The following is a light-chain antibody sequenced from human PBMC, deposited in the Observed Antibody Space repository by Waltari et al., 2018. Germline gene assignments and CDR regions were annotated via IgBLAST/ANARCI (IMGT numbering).Light chain of an antibody. V-gene: IGKV3-11*01. CDR3: QQRFSWPT. CDR2: DAY. J-gene: IGKJ1*01. Sequence: EIVLTQSPATLSLSPGERATLSCRASQSVSSYFAWYQQKPGQAPRLLIYDAYNRATGNPDRFSGSGSGTDFTLTISSLEPEDFAVYYCQQRFSWPTFGQGAKVEIK. CDR1: QSVSSY.